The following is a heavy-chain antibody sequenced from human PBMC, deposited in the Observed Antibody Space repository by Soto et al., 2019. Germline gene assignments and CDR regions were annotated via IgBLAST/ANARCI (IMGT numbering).Heavy chain of an antibody. V-gene: IGHV1-2*04. Sequence: GASVKVSCKASGYTFTGYYMHWVRQAPGQGLEWMGWINPNSGGTNYAQKFQGWVTMTRDTSISTGYMELSRLKSDDTAIYYCARVKSGSSWVSSPFDIWGQGTMVTVSS. D-gene: IGHD6-13*01. J-gene: IGHJ3*02. CDR1: GYTFTGYY. CDR2: INPNSGGT. CDR3: ARVKSGSSWVSSPFDI.